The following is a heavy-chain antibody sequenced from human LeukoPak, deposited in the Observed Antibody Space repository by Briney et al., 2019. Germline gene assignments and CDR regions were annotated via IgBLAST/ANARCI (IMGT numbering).Heavy chain of an antibody. CDR3: ARLTDYGDYGNWFDP. V-gene: IGHV4-59*08. CDR1: GGSISSYY. D-gene: IGHD4-17*01. Sequence: SETLSLTCTVSGGSISSYYWSWIRQPPGKGLEWIGYIYYSGSTNYNPSLKSRVTISVDTSKYQFSLKLSSVTAADTAVYYCARLTDYGDYGNWFDPWGQGTLVTVSS. J-gene: IGHJ5*02. CDR2: IYYSGST.